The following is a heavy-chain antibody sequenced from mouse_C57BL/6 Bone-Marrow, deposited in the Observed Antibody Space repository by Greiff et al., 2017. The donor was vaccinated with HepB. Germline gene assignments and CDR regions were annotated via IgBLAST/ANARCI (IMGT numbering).Heavy chain of an antibody. V-gene: IGHV1-64*01. CDR1: GYTFTSYW. Sequence: QVQLQQPGAELVKPGASVKLSCKASGYTFTSYWMHWVKQRPGQGLEWIGMIHPNSGSTNYNEKFKSKATLTVDKSSSTAYMQLSSLTSEDSAVYYCARDLYYYGSSLYDYAMDYWGQGTSVTVSS. D-gene: IGHD1-1*01. J-gene: IGHJ4*01. CDR3: ARDLYYYGSSLYDYAMDY. CDR2: IHPNSGST.